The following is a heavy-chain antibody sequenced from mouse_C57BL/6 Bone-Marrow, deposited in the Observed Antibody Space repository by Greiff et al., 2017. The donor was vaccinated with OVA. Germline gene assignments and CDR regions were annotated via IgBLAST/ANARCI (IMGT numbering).Heavy chain of an antibody. CDR1: GYTFTSYW. CDR2: IDPSDSYT. J-gene: IGHJ4*01. V-gene: IGHV1-69*01. CDR3: ARDLDYYAMDY. Sequence: VQLQQPGAELVMPGASVKLSCKASGYTFTSYWMHWVKQRPGQGLEWIGEIDPSDSYTNYNQKFKGKSTLTVDKSSSTAYMQLSSLTSEDSAVYYCARDLDYYAMDYWGQGTSVTVSP.